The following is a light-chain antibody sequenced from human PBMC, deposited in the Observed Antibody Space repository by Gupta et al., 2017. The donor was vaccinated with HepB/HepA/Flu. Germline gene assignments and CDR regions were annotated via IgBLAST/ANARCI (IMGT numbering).Light chain of an antibody. Sequence: QSVLTQPPSASGTPGQRVTVSCSGSSPNLGSNTVNWYQQTPGTAPQLLIFGNHHRPSEVPDRFSGSKSGTSASLAISGLQSEDEADYYCAAGDASGYVFGTGTKVSVL. CDR1: SPNLGSNT. CDR3: AAGDASGYV. CDR2: GNH. J-gene: IGLJ1*01. V-gene: IGLV1-44*01.